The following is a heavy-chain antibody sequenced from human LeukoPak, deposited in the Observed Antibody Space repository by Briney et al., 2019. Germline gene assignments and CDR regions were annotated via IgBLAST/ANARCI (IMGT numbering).Heavy chain of an antibody. V-gene: IGHV4-31*03. Sequence: SETLSLTCTVSGASISSGGYYWNWIRQHPGKGLEWIGYIYYSGSTYYNPSLKTRLAISVDTSKNQFFLKLTSVTAADTAAYYCARGVGYDYWSGYRVYFDNWGQGTLVTVSS. CDR1: GASISSGGYY. J-gene: IGHJ4*02. D-gene: IGHD3-3*01. CDR3: ARGVGYDYWSGYRVYFDN. CDR2: IYYSGST.